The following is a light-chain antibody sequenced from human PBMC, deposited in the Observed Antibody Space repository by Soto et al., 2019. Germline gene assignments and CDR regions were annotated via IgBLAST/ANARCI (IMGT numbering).Light chain of an antibody. CDR2: AAS. V-gene: IGKV1-39*01. Sequence: DSHFTHSPSSLSSSVGDRVTISCRASQSISNYLNWYQQKPGKAPILLIYAASSLQSGVPSRFSGSGSGTDFTLTITSLQTEDLATYYCQETYSIPHFGGGTKVDIK. J-gene: IGKJ4*01. CDR1: QSISNY. CDR3: QETYSIPH.